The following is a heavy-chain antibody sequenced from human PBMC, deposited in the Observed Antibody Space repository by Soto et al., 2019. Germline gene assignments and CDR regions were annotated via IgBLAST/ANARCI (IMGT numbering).Heavy chain of an antibody. V-gene: IGHV3-23*01. CDR2: ISGSGGST. D-gene: IGHD3-22*01. Sequence: HPGGSLRLSCAASGFTFSSYAMSWVRQAPGKGLEWVSAISGSGGSTYYADSVKGRFTISRDNSKNTLYLQMNSLRAEDTAVYYCAPPMIVVVITDFDYWGQGTLVTVSS. CDR1: GFTFSSYA. CDR3: APPMIVVVITDFDY. J-gene: IGHJ4*02.